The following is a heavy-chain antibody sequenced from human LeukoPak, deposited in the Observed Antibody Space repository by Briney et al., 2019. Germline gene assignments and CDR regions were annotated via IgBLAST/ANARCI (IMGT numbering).Heavy chain of an antibody. CDR3: ARDRLRLGELPILNKKNNYFDY. Sequence: GGSLRLSCAASGFTFSSYAMHWVRQAPGKGLEWVANIKEDGSEKYYVDSVKGRFTISRDNAKNSLYLQMNSLRADDTAVYYCARDRLRLGELPILNKKNNYFDYWGQGTLVTVSS. CDR2: IKEDGSEK. V-gene: IGHV3-7*01. D-gene: IGHD3-16*01. J-gene: IGHJ4*02. CDR1: GFTFSSYA.